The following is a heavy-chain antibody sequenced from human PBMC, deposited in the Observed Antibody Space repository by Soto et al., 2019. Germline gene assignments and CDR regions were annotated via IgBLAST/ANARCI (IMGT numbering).Heavy chain of an antibody. J-gene: IGHJ4*02. CDR3: ARGDYDFWSGAVAFDY. V-gene: IGHV4-34*01. CDR1: GGSFSGYY. CDR2: INHSGST. Sequence: PSETLSLTCAVYGGSFSGYYWSWIRQPPGKGLEWIGEINHSGSTNYNPSLKSRVTISVDTSKNQFSLKLSSVTAADTAVYYCARGDYDFWSGAVAFDYWGQGTLVTVSS. D-gene: IGHD3-3*01.